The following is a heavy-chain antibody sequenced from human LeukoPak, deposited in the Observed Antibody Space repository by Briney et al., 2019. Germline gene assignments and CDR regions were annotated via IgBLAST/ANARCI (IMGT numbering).Heavy chain of an antibody. D-gene: IGHD3-22*01. Sequence: PGGSLRLSCAASGFTFDDYAMHWVRQAPGKGLEWVSLVSGDGASTYYADSVKGRFTIPRDNSRNSLYLQMSSLRAEDTALYYCAKDGSGYYWGQGTLVTVSS. CDR3: AKDGSGYY. CDR2: VSGDGAST. J-gene: IGHJ4*02. CDR1: GFTFDDYA. V-gene: IGHV3-43*02.